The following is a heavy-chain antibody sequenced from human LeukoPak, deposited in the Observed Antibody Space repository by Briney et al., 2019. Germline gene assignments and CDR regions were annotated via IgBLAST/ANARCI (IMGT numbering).Heavy chain of an antibody. CDR3: ARLYGDYPPFED. CDR2: VYNSGST. J-gene: IGHJ4*02. V-gene: IGHV4-59*08. Sequence: SETLPLTCTVSGGSISSYYWSWIRQPPGKGLEWIGYVYNSGSTNYGPSLKSRVTISIDTSKNQFSLKLYSVTAADTAVYYCARLYGDYPPFEDWGQGTLVTVSS. CDR1: GGSISSYY. D-gene: IGHD4-17*01.